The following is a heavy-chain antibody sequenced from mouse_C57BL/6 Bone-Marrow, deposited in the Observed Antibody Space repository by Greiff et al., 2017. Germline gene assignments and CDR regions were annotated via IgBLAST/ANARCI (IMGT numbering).Heavy chain of an antibody. Sequence: EVQVVESGGGLVQPGGSLKLSCAASGFTFSSYAMSWVRQTPDKRLEWVATISDGGSYTYYPDTVKGRFTISRDNAKNNLYLQMSHLKSEDTAMXYCARDGGGDYWGQGTSVTVSS. CDR1: GFTFSSYA. V-gene: IGHV5-4*01. J-gene: IGHJ4*01. CDR2: ISDGGSYT. CDR3: ARDGGGDY.